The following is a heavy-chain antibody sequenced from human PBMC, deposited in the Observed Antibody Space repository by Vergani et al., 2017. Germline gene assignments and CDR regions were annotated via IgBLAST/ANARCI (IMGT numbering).Heavy chain of an antibody. CDR3: ARHVRWLQSWLPFDL. J-gene: IGHJ3*01. V-gene: IGHV4-38-2*02. Sequence: QVQLQESGPGLVKPSETLSLTCTVSGYSISSGYYWGWIRQPPGKGLEWIGSIYHSGSTYYSPSLKSRVAISVDTSKNQFSLNLTSVTAADTAVYYCARHVRWLQSWLPFDLWDQGTMVTVSS. CDR2: IYHSGST. D-gene: IGHD5-24*01. CDR1: GYSISSGYY.